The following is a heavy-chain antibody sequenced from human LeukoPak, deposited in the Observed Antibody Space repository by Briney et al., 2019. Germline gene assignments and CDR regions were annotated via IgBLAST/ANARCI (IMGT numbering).Heavy chain of an antibody. V-gene: IGHV1-18*01. CDR2: ISAYDGNT. D-gene: IGHD3-22*01. Sequence: ASVKLSCKAAGYTFTSYGISWVRQAPGQGLEWKGWISAYDGNTNYAQKLQGRGTMTTDTSTSTAYMELRSLRSDDTAVYYCARDRKYYYGSSGYSTFDYWGQGTLVTVSS. CDR3: ARDRKYYYGSSGYSTFDY. CDR1: GYTFTSYG. J-gene: IGHJ4*02.